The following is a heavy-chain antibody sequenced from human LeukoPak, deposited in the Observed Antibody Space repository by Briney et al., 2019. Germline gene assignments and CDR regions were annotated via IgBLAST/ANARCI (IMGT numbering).Heavy chain of an antibody. CDR2: ISSSSSYI. J-gene: IGHJ6*03. Sequence: GGSLRLSCTASGFTFSSYSMSWVRQAPGKGLEWVSSISSSSSYIYYADSVAGRFTISRDNAKNSVYLQMNSLRDEDTAVYYCASQVETFYMDVWGKGTTVTVSS. CDR1: GFTFSSYS. CDR3: ASQVETFYMDV. D-gene: IGHD5-24*01. V-gene: IGHV3-21*06.